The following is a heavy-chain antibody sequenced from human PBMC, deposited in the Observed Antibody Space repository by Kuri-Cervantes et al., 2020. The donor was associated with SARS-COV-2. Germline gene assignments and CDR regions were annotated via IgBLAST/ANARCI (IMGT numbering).Heavy chain of an antibody. CDR1: GGTLSRYA. V-gene: IGHV1-69*05. Sequence: SVKVSCEVSGGTLSRYAISWVRQAPGQGLEWIGGIIPIFGTANYAQKFQGRVTITTDESTSTAYMELSSLRSEDTAVYYCARGFVDRYCSSTSCPYYYYYYMNVWGKGTTVTVSS. CDR3: ARGFVDRYCSSTSCPYYYYYYMNV. D-gene: IGHD2-2*01. J-gene: IGHJ6*03. CDR2: IIPIFGTA.